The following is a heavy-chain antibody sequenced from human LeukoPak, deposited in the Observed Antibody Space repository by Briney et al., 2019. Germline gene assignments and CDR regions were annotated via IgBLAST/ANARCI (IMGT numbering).Heavy chain of an antibody. CDR3: ARGLTYYDILTGYYLGNWFDP. V-gene: IGHV3-66*01. CDR2: IYSGGTT. J-gene: IGHJ5*02. D-gene: IGHD3-9*01. CDR1: GLTFSSYW. Sequence: GGSLRLSCAASGLTFSSYWMHWVRQAPGKGLEWVSLIYSGGTTYYADSVKGRFTISRDNSKNTLYLQMNSLRAEDTAVYYCARGLTYYDILTGYYLGNWFDPWGQGTLVTVSS.